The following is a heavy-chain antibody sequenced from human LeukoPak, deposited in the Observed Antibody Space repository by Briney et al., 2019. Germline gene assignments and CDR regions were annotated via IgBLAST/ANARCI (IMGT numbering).Heavy chain of an antibody. CDR1: GGSISSYY. D-gene: IGHD3-3*01. Sequence: SETLSLTCTVSGGSISSYYWSWIRQPPGKGLEWIGYIYYSGSTNYNPSLKSRVTISVDTSKNQFSLKLSSVTAADTAVYYCARDSLDFWSGYSAYWGQGTLVTVSS. CDR3: ARDSLDFWSGYSAY. V-gene: IGHV4-59*12. J-gene: IGHJ4*02. CDR2: IYYSGST.